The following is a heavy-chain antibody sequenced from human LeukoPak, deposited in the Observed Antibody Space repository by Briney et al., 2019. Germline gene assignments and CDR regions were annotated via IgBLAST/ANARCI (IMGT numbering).Heavy chain of an antibody. V-gene: IGHV1-46*01. J-gene: IGHJ4*02. CDR2: INPSGGST. Sequence: ASVKVSCXASGYTFTSYYMHWVRQAPGQGLEWMGIINPSGGSTSYAQKFQGRVTMTRDTSTSTVYMELSSLRSEDTAVYYCAREGDSSGWYMDFDYWGQGTLVTVSS. CDR1: GYTFTSYY. D-gene: IGHD6-19*01. CDR3: AREGDSSGWYMDFDY.